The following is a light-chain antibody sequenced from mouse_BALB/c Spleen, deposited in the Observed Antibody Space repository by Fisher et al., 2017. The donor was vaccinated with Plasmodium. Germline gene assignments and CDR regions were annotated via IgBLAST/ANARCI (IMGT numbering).Light chain of an antibody. CDR3: QHSDSGPLT. CDR2: YSS. V-gene: IGKV5-45*01. CDR1: QSISNY. J-gene: IGKJ5*01. Sequence: DIVLTQSTATLSVTPGDRVSLSCRASQSISNYLHWYQQKSHESPRLLISYSSQSISGIPSRFSGNGSGTDFTLSINSVETEDFGMYFCQHSDSGPLTFGAGTKLELK.